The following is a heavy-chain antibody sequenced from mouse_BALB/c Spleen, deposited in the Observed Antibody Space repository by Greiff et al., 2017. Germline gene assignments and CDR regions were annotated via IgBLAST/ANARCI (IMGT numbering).Heavy chain of an antibody. J-gene: IGHJ3*01. D-gene: IGHD3-1*01. CDR3: ARKGYALFAY. CDR2: IWSGGST. CDR1: GFSLTGYG. V-gene: IGHV2-2*02. Sequence: VQLQQSGPGLVAPSQSLSITCTVSGFSLTGYGVNWVRQPPGKGLEWLGVIWSGGSTDYNAAFISRLSISKDNSKSQVFFKMNSLQANDTAIYYCARKGYALFAYWGQGTLVTVSA.